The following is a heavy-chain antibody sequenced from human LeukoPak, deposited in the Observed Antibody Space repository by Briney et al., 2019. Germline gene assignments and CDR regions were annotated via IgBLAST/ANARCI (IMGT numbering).Heavy chain of an antibody. Sequence: PSETLSLTRAVSGWSFSGGFWPWIRQSPGKGLEWVGEINHSGSTNYNPTPKSRVTISLGTPKNQCSLKMTSVTAADTAVYYCASDGGRRFSHWGQGTLVSVSS. CDR2: INHSGST. CDR3: ASDGGRRFSH. D-gene: IGHD3-10*01. CDR1: GWSFSGGF. J-gene: IGHJ4*02. V-gene: IGHV4-34*01.